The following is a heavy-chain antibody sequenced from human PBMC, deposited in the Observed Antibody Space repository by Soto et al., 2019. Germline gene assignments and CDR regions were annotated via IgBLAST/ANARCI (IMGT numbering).Heavy chain of an antibody. CDR3: ASTLRVYSYGYALDI. J-gene: IGHJ3*02. Sequence: ASVKVSCRASGYTFTGYYIYWVRQAPGQGLAWLGWIDPNSGGTNYAQKFRGRVTLTRDTSIATAYMELNRLTSDDTAVYYCASTLRVYSYGYALDIWGQGTMVTVSS. CDR1: GYTFTGYY. D-gene: IGHD5-18*01. CDR2: IDPNSGGT. V-gene: IGHV1-2*02.